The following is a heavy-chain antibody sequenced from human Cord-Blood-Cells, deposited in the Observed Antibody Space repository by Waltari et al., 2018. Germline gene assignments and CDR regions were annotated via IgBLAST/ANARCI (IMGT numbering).Heavy chain of an antibody. J-gene: IGHJ5*02. V-gene: IGHV4-61*01. CDR3: ARGRGGVRGVLPNHNWFDP. Sequence: QVQLQESGPGLVKPSETLSLTCTVSGGSVSSGSYYWSWIRQPPGKGLEWIGYIYYRGSTNYNPSLKSRVTISVDTSKNQFSLKLSSVTAPDTAVYYCARGRGGVRGVLPNHNWFDPWGQGTLVTVSS. CDR2: IYYRGST. CDR1: GGSVSSGSYY. D-gene: IGHD3-10*01.